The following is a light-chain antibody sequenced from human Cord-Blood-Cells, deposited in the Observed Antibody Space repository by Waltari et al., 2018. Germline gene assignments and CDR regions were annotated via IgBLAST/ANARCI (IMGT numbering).Light chain of an antibody. CDR3: CSYAGSYTYV. J-gene: IGLJ1*01. CDR1: SSDVGGSNY. V-gene: IGLV2-11*01. CDR2: DVS. Sequence: QSALTQPRSVSGSPGQSVTISCTGPSSDVGGSNYVSWYQQHPGKAPKLMIYDVSKRPSGVPDRFYGSKSGNTASLTISGLQAEDEADYYCCSYAGSYTYVFGTGTKVTVL.